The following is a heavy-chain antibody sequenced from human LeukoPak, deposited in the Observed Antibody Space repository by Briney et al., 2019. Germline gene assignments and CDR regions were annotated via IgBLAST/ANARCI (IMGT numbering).Heavy chain of an antibody. D-gene: IGHD5-12*01. CDR1: GFTFGDYA. Sequence: GGSLRLSCTASGFTFGDYAMSWFRQAPGKGLEWVGFIRSKAYGGTTEYAASVKGRFTISRDDSNDIAYLQMNSLKTEDTAVYYCSRNSGTLTGWPFDIWGQGTMVTVSS. V-gene: IGHV3-49*03. J-gene: IGHJ3*02. CDR2: IRSKAYGGTT. CDR3: SRNSGTLTGWPFDI.